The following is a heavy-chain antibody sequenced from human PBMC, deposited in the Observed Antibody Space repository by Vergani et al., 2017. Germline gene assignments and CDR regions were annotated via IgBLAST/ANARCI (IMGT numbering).Heavy chain of an antibody. J-gene: IGHJ4*02. CDR2: ISSSGSTI. CDR1: GFTFSSYE. V-gene: IGHV3-48*03. CDR3: ARVQRWLQFDY. D-gene: IGHD4-23*01. Sequence: EVQLVESGGGLVQPGGSLRLSCAASGFTFSSYEMNWVRQAPGKGLEWVSYISSSGSTIYYADSVKGRFTISRDNAKNSLYLQMNSLRAEDTAVYYCARVQRWLQFDYWGQGTLVTVSS.